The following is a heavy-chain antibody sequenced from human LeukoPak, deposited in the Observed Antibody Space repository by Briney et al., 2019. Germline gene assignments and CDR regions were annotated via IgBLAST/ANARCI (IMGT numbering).Heavy chain of an antibody. CDR3: ARENSGDYGDAFDI. J-gene: IGHJ3*02. CDR2: ISASGYNI. CDR1: GFTFSSYE. D-gene: IGHD4-17*01. Sequence: GGSLRLSCAASGFTFSSYEMNWVRQAPGKGLEWVSYISASGYNIYYADSVQGRFTISRDNAKNSLYLQMNSLRAEDTAVYYCARENSGDYGDAFDIWGQGTMVTVSS. V-gene: IGHV3-48*03.